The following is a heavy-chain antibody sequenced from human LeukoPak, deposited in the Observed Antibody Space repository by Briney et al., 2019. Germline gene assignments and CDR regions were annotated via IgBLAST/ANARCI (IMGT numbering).Heavy chain of an antibody. D-gene: IGHD3-10*01. V-gene: IGHV6-1*01. J-gene: IGHJ4*02. CDR2: TYYRSKWYN. Sequence: SQTLSLNCAISGDSVSSNSAAWNWIRQSPSRGLEWLGRTYYRSKWYNDYAVSVKSRITINPDTSKNQFSLQLNSVTPEDTAVYYCARDEYGSGSYYDYPFDYWGQGTLVTVSS. CDR3: ARDEYGSGSYYDYPFDY. CDR1: GDSVSSNSAA.